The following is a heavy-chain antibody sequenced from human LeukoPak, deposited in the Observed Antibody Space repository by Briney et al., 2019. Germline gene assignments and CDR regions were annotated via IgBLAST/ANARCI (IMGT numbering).Heavy chain of an antibody. V-gene: IGHV1-69*06. CDR1: VGTFIIYA. CDR3: ARTPGGGLTMVRGVIKAYYYYMDV. D-gene: IGHD3-10*01. CDR2: IIPIFGTA. J-gene: IGHJ6*03. Sequence: SVKVSCKASVGTFIIYAISWVRQAPGQGLEWMGRIIPIFGTANYAQKFQGRVTITADKSTSTAYMELSSLRSEDTAVYYCARTPGGGLTMVRGVIKAYYYYMDVWGKGTTVTVSS.